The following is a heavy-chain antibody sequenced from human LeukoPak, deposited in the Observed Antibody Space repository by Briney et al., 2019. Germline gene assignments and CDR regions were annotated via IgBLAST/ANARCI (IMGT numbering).Heavy chain of an antibody. D-gene: IGHD1-14*01. CDR2: ITYNSGYV. V-gene: IGHV3-9*01. Sequence: PGGSLRLSCAASGFTFDDYAMHWVRQTPGRGLEWVSGITYNSGYVEYADSVKGRFTISRDNAKNSLFLQMNSLSAEDTAVYYCGRAGPVTKDHFIDVWGKGTTVTVSS. CDR3: GRAGPVTKDHFIDV. J-gene: IGHJ6*03. CDR1: GFTFDDYA.